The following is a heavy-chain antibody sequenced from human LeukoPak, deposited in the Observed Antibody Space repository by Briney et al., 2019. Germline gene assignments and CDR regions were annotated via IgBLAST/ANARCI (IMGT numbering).Heavy chain of an antibody. J-gene: IGHJ5*02. CDR1: GFTVSSNY. D-gene: IGHD5-24*01. V-gene: IGHV3-53*01. CDR3: AKFPGRRWLQLGNWFDP. Sequence: GGSLRLSCAASGFTVSSNYMSWVRQAPGKGLEWVSVIYSGGSTYYADSVKGRFTISRDNSKNTLYLQMNSLRAEDTAVYYCAKFPGRRWLQLGNWFDPWGQGTLVTVSS. CDR2: IYSGGST.